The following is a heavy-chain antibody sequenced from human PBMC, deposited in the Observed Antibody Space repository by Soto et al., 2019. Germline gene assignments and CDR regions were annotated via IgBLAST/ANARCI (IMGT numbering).Heavy chain of an antibody. D-gene: IGHD3-3*01. V-gene: IGHV2-26*01. CDR3: ARTFVDYDFWSGYYEVSRAFDI. CDR1: GFSLSNARMG. CDR2: IFPNDEK. J-gene: IGHJ3*02. Sequence: SGPTLVNPTETLTLTCTVSGFSLSNARMGVSWIRQPPGKALEWLAHIFPNDEKSYSTSLKSRLTISKDTSKSQVVLTMTNMDPVDTATYYCARTFVDYDFWSGYYEVSRAFDIWGQGXMVTVSS.